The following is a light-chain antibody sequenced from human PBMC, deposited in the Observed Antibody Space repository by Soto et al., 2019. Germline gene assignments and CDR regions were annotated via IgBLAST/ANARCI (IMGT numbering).Light chain of an antibody. V-gene: IGKV3-15*01. CDR3: QQYNLWPPIT. J-gene: IGKJ5*01. Sequence: EIVMTQSPVTLSVSPGERATLSCRASQNVFSNVAWYQQRPGQPPRLLISGASTRATGVSARFRASGSGTDFTLTITSLQSEDFAVYYCQQYNLWPPITFGQGTRLEIK. CDR2: GAS. CDR1: QNVFSN.